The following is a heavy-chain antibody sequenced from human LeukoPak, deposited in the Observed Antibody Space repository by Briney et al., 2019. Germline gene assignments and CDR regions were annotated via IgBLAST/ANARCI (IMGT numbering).Heavy chain of an antibody. V-gene: IGHV3-30*02. D-gene: IGHD3-22*01. CDR2: IQYDGSNK. Sequence: GGSLRLSCAASGFTFSTYGMHWVRQAPGKGLEWEAFIQYDGSNKYYADSVKGRFTISRDNSNNTLYLQMNRLRAEDTAVYYCAKDHRVYGSSAYLDYWGQGTLVTVSS. CDR3: AKDHRVYGSSAYLDY. CDR1: GFTFSTYG. J-gene: IGHJ4*02.